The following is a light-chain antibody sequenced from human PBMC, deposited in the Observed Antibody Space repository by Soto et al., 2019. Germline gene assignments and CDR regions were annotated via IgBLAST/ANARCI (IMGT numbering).Light chain of an antibody. J-gene: IGKJ1*01. CDR2: KAS. V-gene: IGKV1-5*03. CDR3: QHYNSYSEA. CDR1: QTISSW. Sequence: PSTLSGSVGDRVTINCRASQTISSWLAWYQQKPGKAPKLLIYKASTLKSGVPSRFSGSGSGTEFTLTISSLQPDDFATYYCQHYNSYSEAFGQGTKVDIK.